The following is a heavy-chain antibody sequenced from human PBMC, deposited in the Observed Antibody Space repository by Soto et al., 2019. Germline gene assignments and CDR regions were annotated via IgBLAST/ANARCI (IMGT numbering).Heavy chain of an antibody. J-gene: IGHJ6*02. Sequence: SVEVSCKASVYTFTGYYMHWVQQAPGQGLEWMGWINPNSGGTNYAQKCQGWVTMTRDTSISTAYMELSRLRSDDTALYYCARLKPYYYYGMDVWGQGTTVT. V-gene: IGHV1-2*04. CDR1: VYTFTGYY. CDR3: ARLKPYYYYGMDV. CDR2: INPNSGGT.